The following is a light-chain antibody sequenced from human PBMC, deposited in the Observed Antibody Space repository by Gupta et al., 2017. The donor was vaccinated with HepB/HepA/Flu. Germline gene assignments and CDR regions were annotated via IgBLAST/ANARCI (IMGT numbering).Light chain of an antibody. Sequence: QAVLPQPSSLSASPGASASPTCTLRSGINVATPWIYWYQQKPGSPPQYLLRYKSDSDNHQGSGVPSRFSGSKDASATAGILLISGLQAEDEADYYCMIWQPSGVHFGGGTKLTVL. J-gene: IGLJ2*01. V-gene: IGLV5-45*02. CDR2: YKSDSDN. CDR3: MIWQPSGVH. CDR1: SGINVATPW.